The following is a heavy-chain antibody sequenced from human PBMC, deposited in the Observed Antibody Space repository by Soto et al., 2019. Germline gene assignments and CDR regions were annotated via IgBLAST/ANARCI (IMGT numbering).Heavy chain of an antibody. CDR1: GFTFSSYA. V-gene: IGHV3-23*01. D-gene: IGHD1-26*01. Sequence: GGSLRLACAASGFTFSSYAMSWVRQTPGKGLEWVSAVGRGGSRTYYADSVKGRFTISRDNAKNTVFLQMNSLRADDTAVYYCAKVASGSYDWFDPWGQGTLVTVSS. CDR2: VGRGGSRT. J-gene: IGHJ5*02. CDR3: AKVASGSYDWFDP.